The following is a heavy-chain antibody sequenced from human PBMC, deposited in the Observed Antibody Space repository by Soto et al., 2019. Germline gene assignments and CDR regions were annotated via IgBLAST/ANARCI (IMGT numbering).Heavy chain of an antibody. CDR1: GFSLSNARMG. CDR2: IFSNDEK. Sequence: GSGPTLVNPTDTLTLTCTVSGFSLSNARMGVSWIRQPPGKALEWLAHIFSNDEKSYSTSLKSRLTISKDTSKSQVVLTMTNMDPVDTATYYCARCLYYYDSSGYYPPGYYYGMDVWGQGTTVTVSS. J-gene: IGHJ6*02. CDR3: ARCLYYYDSSGYYPPGYYYGMDV. V-gene: IGHV2-26*01. D-gene: IGHD3-22*01.